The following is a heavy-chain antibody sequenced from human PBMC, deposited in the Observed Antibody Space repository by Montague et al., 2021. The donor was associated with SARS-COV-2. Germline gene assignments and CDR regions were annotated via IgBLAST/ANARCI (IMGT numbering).Heavy chain of an antibody. J-gene: IGHJ3*02. CDR1: GGSISSYY. CDR3: ARGSGWMGNAFDI. V-gene: IGHV4-59*01. D-gene: IGHD6-19*01. Sequence: SETLSLTCTLSGGSISSYYWGWIRQPPGKGLEWIGYIYYSGSTNXNPSLKSRVTISVDTSKNQFSLKLSSVTAADTAVYYCARGSGWMGNAFDIWGQGTMVTVSS. CDR2: IYYSGST.